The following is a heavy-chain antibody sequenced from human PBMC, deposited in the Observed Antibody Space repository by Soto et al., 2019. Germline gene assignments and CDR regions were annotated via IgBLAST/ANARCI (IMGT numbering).Heavy chain of an antibody. CDR3: ARTNTVKGEYDYDGMDV. Sequence: QVQLVESGGGVVQPGRSLRLSCAASGFTFSSYAMHWVRQAPGKGLEWVAVISYDGSNKYYADSVKGRFTISRDNSKNTLKLKMNRRRAEDTAVNYGARTNTVKGEYDYDGMDVWGQGNTVTVSS. V-gene: IGHV3-30-3*01. D-gene: IGHD4-4*01. J-gene: IGHJ6*02. CDR2: ISYDGSNK. CDR1: GFTFSSYA.